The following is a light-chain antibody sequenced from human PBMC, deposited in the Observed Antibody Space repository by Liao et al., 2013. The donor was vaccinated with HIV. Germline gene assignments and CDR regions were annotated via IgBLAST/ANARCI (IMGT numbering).Light chain of an antibody. CDR1: KLGDKY. CDR3: QAWDRDTAL. J-gene: IGLJ2*01. Sequence: SYELTQPPSVSVSPGQTASITCSGDKLGDKYACWYQQKPGQSPVLVIYQDSKRPSGIPERFSGSNSGNTATLTISGTQAMDEAVYYCQAWDRDTALFGGGTKLTVL. CDR2: QDS. V-gene: IGLV3-1*01.